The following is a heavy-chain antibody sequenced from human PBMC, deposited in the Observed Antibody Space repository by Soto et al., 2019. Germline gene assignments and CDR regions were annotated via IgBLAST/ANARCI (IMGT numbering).Heavy chain of an antibody. CDR3: ARPNSYSSGSTRDSKYYYGMDV. CDR1: GYTFTSYG. J-gene: IGHJ6*02. D-gene: IGHD6-19*01. CDR2: ISAYNGNT. Sequence: ASVKVSCKASGYTFTSYGISWVRQAPGQGLEWMGWISAYNGNTNYAQKLQGRVTMTTDTSTSTAYMELRSLRSDDTAVYYCARPNSYSSGSTRDSKYYYGMDVWGQGTTVTVSS. V-gene: IGHV1-18*01.